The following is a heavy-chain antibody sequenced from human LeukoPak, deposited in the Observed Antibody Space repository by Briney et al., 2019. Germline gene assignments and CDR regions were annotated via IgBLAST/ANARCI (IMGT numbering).Heavy chain of an antibody. Sequence: ASVKVSCKASGYTFTSYYMHWVRQAPGQGLEWMGIINPSGGSTSYAQKFQGRVTMTRDTSTSTVYMELSSLRSEDTAVYYCATEGYCSGGSCYSEWFDPWGQGTLVTVSS. D-gene: IGHD2-15*01. V-gene: IGHV1-46*01. CDR1: GYTFTSYY. CDR2: INPSGGST. CDR3: ATEGYCSGGSCYSEWFDP. J-gene: IGHJ5*02.